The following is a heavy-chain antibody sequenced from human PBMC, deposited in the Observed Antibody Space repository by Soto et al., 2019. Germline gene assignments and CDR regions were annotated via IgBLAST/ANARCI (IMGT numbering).Heavy chain of an antibody. CDR3: ARWGGLHCISTSCYTGFDP. CDR1: GYTFTGYY. J-gene: IGHJ5*02. V-gene: IGHV1-2*04. D-gene: IGHD2-2*02. CDR2: INPNSGGT. Sequence: ASVKVSCKASGYTFTGYYMHWVRQAPGQGLEWMGWINPNSGGTNYAQKFQGWVTMTRDTSISTAYMELSRLRSDDTAVYYCARWGGLHCISTSCYTGFDPWGQGTLVTVSS.